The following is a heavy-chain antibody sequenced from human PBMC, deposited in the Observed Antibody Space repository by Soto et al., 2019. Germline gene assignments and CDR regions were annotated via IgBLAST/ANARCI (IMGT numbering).Heavy chain of an antibody. CDR1: GFPFTNYW. Sequence: PGGSLRRSCAASGFPFTNYWMNWVRQTPGKGLMWVSRISPDGSDVGYADSVEGRFTVSRDNAKNTLYLQMHSLRAEETAMYYYASWVHIVPVAPSDFDRWGQGT. J-gene: IGHJ4*02. CDR3: ASWVHIVPVAPSDFDR. CDR2: ISPDGSDV. V-gene: IGHV3-74*01. D-gene: IGHD2-8*02.